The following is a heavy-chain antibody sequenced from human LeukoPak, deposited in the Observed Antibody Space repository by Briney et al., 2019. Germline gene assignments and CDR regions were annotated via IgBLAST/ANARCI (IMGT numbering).Heavy chain of an antibody. CDR1: GGSISSGGYH. V-gene: IGHV4-31*03. J-gene: IGHJ5*02. D-gene: IGHD2-15*01. CDR2: IYYSGST. CDR3: ARCVAATHWFDP. Sequence: PSQTLSLTCTVSGGSISSGGYHWSWIRQHPGKGLEWIGYIYYSGSTYYNPSLKSRVTISVDTSKNQFSLKLSSVTAADTAVYYCARCVAATHWFDPWGQGTLVTVSS.